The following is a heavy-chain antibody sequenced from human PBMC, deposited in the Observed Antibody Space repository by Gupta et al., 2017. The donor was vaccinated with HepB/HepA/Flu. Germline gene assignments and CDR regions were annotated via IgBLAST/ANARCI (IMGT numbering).Heavy chain of an antibody. CDR3: AKDNSGSYVGAYFDY. D-gene: IGHD1-26*01. J-gene: IGHJ4*02. V-gene: IGHV3-9*01. Sequence: EVQLVESGGGLVQPGRSLRLSCASSGFTFDDYAMHWVRQAPGKGLEGVSGISWNSGSIGYADAVKGRVTISRDNAKNSLYLQMNSLRAEDTALYYCAKDNSGSYVGAYFDYWGQGTLVTVSS. CDR2: ISWNSGSI. CDR1: GFTFDDYA.